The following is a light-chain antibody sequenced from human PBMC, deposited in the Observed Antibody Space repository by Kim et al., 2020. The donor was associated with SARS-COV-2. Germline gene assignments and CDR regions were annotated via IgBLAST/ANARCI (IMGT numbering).Light chain of an antibody. CDR3: QQLNSYPPT. V-gene: IGKV1-9*01. CDR1: QGISGY. J-gene: IGKJ2*01. Sequence: SASVGDRVTLTCRTSQGISGYLAWFQQQPGKAPKLLIYAASTLQGGVPSRFSGSGSGTEFTLTIGSLQPEDFATYYCQQLNSYPPTFGQGTKLEI. CDR2: AAS.